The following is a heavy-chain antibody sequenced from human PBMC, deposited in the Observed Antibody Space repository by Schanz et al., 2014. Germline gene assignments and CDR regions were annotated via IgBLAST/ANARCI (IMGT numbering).Heavy chain of an antibody. CDR1: GGTFSSYT. J-gene: IGHJ6*02. V-gene: IGHV1-69*04. Sequence: QVQLVQSGDEVKKPGSSVKVSCTASGGTFSSYTISWIRQAPGQGLEWMGRIIPVLAIADYAQKFQGRVTITADKTTSTATMELSSLRSEDTTVYYCARGPAHGYRYGHNIGDYYCGMAVWGQGTTVTV. CDR2: IIPVLAIA. D-gene: IGHD5-18*01. CDR3: ARGPAHGYRYGHNIGDYYCGMAV.